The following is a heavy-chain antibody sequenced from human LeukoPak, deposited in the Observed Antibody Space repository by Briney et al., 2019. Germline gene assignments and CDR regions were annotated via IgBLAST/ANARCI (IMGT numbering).Heavy chain of an antibody. J-gene: IGHJ4*02. CDR3: ARHDYDSSGYYYWFDF. Sequence: SETLSLTCTVSGGSISSSSYYWGWIRQPPGKGLEWIGSIYYSGSTYYNPSLKSRVTISVDTSKNQFSLKLSSVTAADTAVYYCARHDYDSSGYYYWFDFWGQGTLVTVSS. CDR2: IYYSGST. V-gene: IGHV4-39*01. D-gene: IGHD3-22*01. CDR1: GGSISSSSYY.